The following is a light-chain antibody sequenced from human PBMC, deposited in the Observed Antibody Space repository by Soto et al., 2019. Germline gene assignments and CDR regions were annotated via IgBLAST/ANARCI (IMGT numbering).Light chain of an antibody. V-gene: IGKV1-17*01. Sequence: DIQMTQSPSSLSASVGDRVTITCRASQGIRNDLGWYQQKPGKAPKLLIFDASSLETGVPSRFSGSASGTDFTLAISSLQPDDFATYYCQQYNSYWTFGQGTKVDIK. CDR3: QQYNSYWT. CDR2: DAS. J-gene: IGKJ1*01. CDR1: QGIRND.